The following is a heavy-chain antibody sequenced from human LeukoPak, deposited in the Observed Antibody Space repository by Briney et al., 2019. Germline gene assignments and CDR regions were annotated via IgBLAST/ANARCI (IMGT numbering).Heavy chain of an antibody. D-gene: IGHD5-12*01. CDR1: GITFSRSA. CDR3: TRGTVPGLATTYGTYFDS. CDR2: ISYDGTNK. V-gene: IGHV3-30*04. J-gene: IGHJ4*02. Sequence: PGRSLRLSCAASGITFSRSAMHWVRQAPGKGLEWVAIISYDGTNKYYLDSVKGRLTISRDNSKNTLYLQIDSLRAEDTAVYYCTRGTVPGLATTYGTYFDSWGQGTLVTVSS.